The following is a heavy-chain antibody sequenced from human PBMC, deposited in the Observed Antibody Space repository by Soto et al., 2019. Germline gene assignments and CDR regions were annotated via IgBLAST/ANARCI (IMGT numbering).Heavy chain of an antibody. CDR1: GGSVSSGSYY. V-gene: IGHV4-61*01. CDR3: ARMAGYCSGGSCYYNWFDP. J-gene: IGHJ5*02. Sequence: SETLSLTCTVSGGSVSSGSYYWSWIRQPPGKGLEWIGYIYYSGSTNYNPSLKSRVTISVDTSKNQFTLKLSSVTAADTAVYYCARMAGYCSGGSCYYNWFDPWGQGTLVTVSS. D-gene: IGHD2-15*01. CDR2: IYYSGST.